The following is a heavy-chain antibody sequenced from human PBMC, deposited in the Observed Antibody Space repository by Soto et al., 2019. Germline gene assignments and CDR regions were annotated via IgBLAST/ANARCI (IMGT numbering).Heavy chain of an antibody. CDR3: ARAGVVAATHLGPDYYYYGMDV. CDR1: GGTFSSYA. Sequence: SVKVSCKASGGTFSSYAISWVRQAPGQGLEWMGGIIPIFGTADYAQKFQGRVTITADESTSTAYMELSSLRSEDTAVYYCARAGVVAATHLGPDYYYYGMDVWGQGTTVTVSS. CDR2: IIPIFGTA. J-gene: IGHJ6*02. V-gene: IGHV1-69*13. D-gene: IGHD2-15*01.